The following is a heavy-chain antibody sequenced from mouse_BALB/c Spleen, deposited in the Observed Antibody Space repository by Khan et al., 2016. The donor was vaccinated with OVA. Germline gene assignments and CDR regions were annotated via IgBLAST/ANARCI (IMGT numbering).Heavy chain of an antibody. CDR1: GFAFTSYD. Sequence: EVELVESGGCLVKPGGSLKLSCEVSGFAFTSYDMSWVRQTPEKRLEWVATISSTGSYTYYPDSVKGRFTISRDTARNTLYQQMSRLRSEDTALYYCTRASYYGNRMFTYWGQGTMVTVSS. V-gene: IGHV5-9*02. J-gene: IGHJ3*01. CDR2: ISSTGSYT. D-gene: IGHD2-10*01. CDR3: TRASYYGNRMFTY.